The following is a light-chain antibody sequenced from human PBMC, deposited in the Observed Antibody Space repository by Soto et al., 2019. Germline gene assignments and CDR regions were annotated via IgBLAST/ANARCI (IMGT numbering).Light chain of an antibody. CDR3: QQYNSYSQGT. J-gene: IGKJ1*01. Sequence: DIQMTQSPSTLSASVGDRVTITCRTSQSISSWLAWYQQKPGKAPKLLIYDASSLESGVPSRFSGSGSGTEFTLTISSLQPDDFATYYCQQYNSYSQGTFGQGTKVDI. V-gene: IGKV1-5*01. CDR2: DAS. CDR1: QSISSW.